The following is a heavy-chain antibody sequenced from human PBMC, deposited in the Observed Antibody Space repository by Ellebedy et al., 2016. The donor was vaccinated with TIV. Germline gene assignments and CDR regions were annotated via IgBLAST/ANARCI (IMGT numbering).Heavy chain of an antibody. CDR3: AHRRFDSSRPFTLLDAFDI. J-gene: IGHJ3*02. Sequence: SGPTLVKPTQTLTLTCTFSGFSLSTSGVGVGWIRQPPGKALEWLALIYWDDDKRYSPSLKSRLTITKDTSKNQVVLTMTNMDPVDTATYYCAHRRFDSSRPFTLLDAFDIWGQGTMVTVSS. CDR1: GFSLSTSGVG. D-gene: IGHD6-13*01. CDR2: IYWDDDK. V-gene: IGHV2-5*02.